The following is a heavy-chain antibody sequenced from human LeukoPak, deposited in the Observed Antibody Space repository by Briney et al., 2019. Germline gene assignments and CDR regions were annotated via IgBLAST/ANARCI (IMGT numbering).Heavy chain of an antibody. CDR2: IRYDGSNK. Sequence: GGSLRLSCGASGFTFSSYGMHWVRQAPGKGLEWVAFIRYDGSNKYYADSVKGRFTISRDNSKNTLYLQMNSLRAEDTAVYYCAKDAVGSYYNVGYMDVWGKGTTVTVSS. CDR3: AKDAVGSYYNVGYMDV. CDR1: GFTFSSYG. V-gene: IGHV3-30*02. J-gene: IGHJ6*03. D-gene: IGHD3-10*01.